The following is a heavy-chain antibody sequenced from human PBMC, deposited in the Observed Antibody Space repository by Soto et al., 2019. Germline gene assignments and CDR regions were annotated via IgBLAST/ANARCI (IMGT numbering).Heavy chain of an antibody. D-gene: IGHD3-3*01. J-gene: IGHJ4*02. CDR1: GYTFTSYG. Sequence: QVQLVQSGAEVKKPGASVKVSCKASGYTFTSYGISWVRQAPGQGLEWMGWISAYNGNTNYARKLQGRVTMTTDTSTSTAYMELRSLRSDDTAVYYCARDTYYDFWSGDPGHFPFAYWGQGTLVTVSS. CDR3: ARDTYYDFWSGDPGHFPFAY. CDR2: ISAYNGNT. V-gene: IGHV1-18*04.